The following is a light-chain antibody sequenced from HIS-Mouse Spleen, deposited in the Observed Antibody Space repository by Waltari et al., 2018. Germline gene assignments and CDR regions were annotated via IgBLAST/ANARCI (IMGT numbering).Light chain of an antibody. CDR1: SSNIGSNY. Sequence: QSVLTQPPSASGTPGQRVTISCSGSSSNIGSNYVYWYQQLPGTAPKLLIYRNKQRTSGVPDLVSGSKSGTSASLAISGLRSEDEADYYCAAWDDSLSGVVFGGGTKLTVL. CDR3: AAWDDSLSGVV. J-gene: IGLJ2*01. CDR2: RNK. V-gene: IGLV1-47*01.